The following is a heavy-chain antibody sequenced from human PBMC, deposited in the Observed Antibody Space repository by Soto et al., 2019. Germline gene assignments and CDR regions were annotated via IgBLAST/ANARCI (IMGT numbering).Heavy chain of an antibody. J-gene: IGHJ6*01. D-gene: IGHD3-10*01. CDR2: IIPIDATV. CDR1: GGTFSNYA. CDR3: ARGLLGFGYTYGDV. Sequence: QVQLVQSGAEVKKPGSSVKVSCKASGGTFSNYALISWVRQAPGQGLEWMGGIIPIDATVNYAQKFQGRITITADESTTTAYMDLGSLRSEDTAVYYCARGLLGFGYTYGDVWGQETTVTVSS. V-gene: IGHV1-69*12.